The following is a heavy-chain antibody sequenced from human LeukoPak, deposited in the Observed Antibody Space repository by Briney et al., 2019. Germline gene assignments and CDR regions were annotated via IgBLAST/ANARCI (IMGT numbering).Heavy chain of an antibody. V-gene: IGHV4-4*09. CDR1: GGSLSRYF. CDR3: ARHPRASDPFDI. CDR2: IYSSGST. J-gene: IGHJ3*02. Sequence: SETLSLTCTVSGGSLSRYFWNSIRQPPGQGLEWIGYIYSSGSTNYNPSLKSRVAISEDTAKNQFSLKLTSVTAADTALYYCARHPRASDPFDIWGQGTIVTVSS.